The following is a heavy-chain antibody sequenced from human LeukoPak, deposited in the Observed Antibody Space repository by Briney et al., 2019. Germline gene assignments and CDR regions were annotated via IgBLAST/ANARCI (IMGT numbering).Heavy chain of an antibody. J-gene: IGHJ4*02. V-gene: IGHV3-23*01. CDR1: GFTLSNYA. D-gene: IGHD1-14*01. Sequence: SGGSLRLSCAASGFTLSNYAVSWVRQAPRKGLEWVSAIGGGGIDTYYVDSVKGHFTISRDDSKNTVSLQMNSLRAEDTAVYYCVPARSYNRNHYFDFWGQGTLVTVSS. CDR2: IGGGGIDT. CDR3: VPARSYNRNHYFDF.